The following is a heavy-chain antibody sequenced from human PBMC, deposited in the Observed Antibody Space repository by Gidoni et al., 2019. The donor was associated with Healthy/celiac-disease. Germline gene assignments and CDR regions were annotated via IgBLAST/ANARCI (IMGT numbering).Heavy chain of an antibody. J-gene: IGHJ5*02. D-gene: IGHD3-10*01. CDR2: IYWDDDK. CDR3: AHRVVGSGSYYRVWFDP. Sequence: QITLKESGPTLVKPTQTLTLTCTFSGFSLSTSGVGVGWIRQPPGKALEWLALIYWDDDKRYSPPLKSRLTITKDTSKNQVVLTITNMDPVDAATYYCAHRVVGSGSYYRVWFDPWGQGTLVTVSS. CDR1: GFSLSTSGVG. V-gene: IGHV2-5*02.